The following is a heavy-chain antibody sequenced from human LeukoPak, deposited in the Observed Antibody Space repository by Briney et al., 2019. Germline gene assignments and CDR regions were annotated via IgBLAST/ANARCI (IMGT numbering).Heavy chain of an antibody. Sequence: SVKVSCKASGGTFSSYAISWVRQAPGQGLEWMGGIIPIFGTANYAQKFQGRVTITADESTSTAYMELSSQRSEDTAVYYCARNAVPDRPFSGMDVWGKGTTVTVSS. J-gene: IGHJ6*04. CDR2: IIPIFGTA. CDR1: GGTFSSYA. D-gene: IGHD2-2*01. CDR3: ARNAVPDRPFSGMDV. V-gene: IGHV1-69*13.